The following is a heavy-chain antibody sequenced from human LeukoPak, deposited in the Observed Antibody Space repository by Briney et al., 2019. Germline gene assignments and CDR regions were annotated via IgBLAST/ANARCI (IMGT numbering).Heavy chain of an antibody. V-gene: IGHV4-38-2*02. J-gene: IGHJ6*03. Sequence: SETLSLTCTVSGYSISTGYYWDWIRQPPGKGLEWIGTFYHGGSTNYNPSLKSRVTISVDTSKNQFSLKLSSVTAADTAVYYCARENYYDSSGRTYYYYYYMDVWGKGTTVTVSS. CDR1: GYSISTGYY. CDR3: ARENYYDSSGRTYYYYYYMDV. D-gene: IGHD3-22*01. CDR2: FYHGGST.